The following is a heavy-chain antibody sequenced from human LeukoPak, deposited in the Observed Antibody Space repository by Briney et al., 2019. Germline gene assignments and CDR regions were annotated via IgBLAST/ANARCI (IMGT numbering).Heavy chain of an antibody. CDR2: IVVGSGN. V-gene: IGHV1-58*01. D-gene: IGHD1-26*01. CDR3: AALQVVGATTHAFDI. Sequence: ASVKVSCKASGFTFTSSAVQWVRQARGQRLEWIGWIVVGSGNKRVTITRDMSTSTAYMELSSLRSEDTAVYYCAALQVVGATTHAFDIWGQGTMVTVSS. CDR1: GFTFTSSA. J-gene: IGHJ3*02.